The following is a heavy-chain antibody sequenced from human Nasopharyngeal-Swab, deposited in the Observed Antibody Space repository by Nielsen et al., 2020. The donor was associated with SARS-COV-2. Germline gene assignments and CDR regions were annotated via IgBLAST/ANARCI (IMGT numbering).Heavy chain of an antibody. D-gene: IGHD3-22*01. CDR2: IWYDGSNK. CDR1: GFTFSSYG. V-gene: IGHV3-33*01. CDR3: ARSKWLRGAFDI. Sequence: GGSLRLSCAASGFTFSSYGMHWVRQAPGKGLEWVAVIWYDGSNKYYADSVKGRFTIPRDNSKNTLYLQMNSLRAEDTAVYYCARSKWLRGAFDIWGQGTMVTVSS. J-gene: IGHJ3*02.